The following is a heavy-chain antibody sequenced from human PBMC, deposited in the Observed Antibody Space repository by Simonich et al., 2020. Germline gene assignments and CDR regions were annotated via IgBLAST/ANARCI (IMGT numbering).Heavy chain of an antibody. V-gene: IGHV3-21*01. D-gene: IGHD6-13*01. CDR3: ARARGDSSSWYFDY. CDR1: GFTFSSYS. J-gene: IGHJ4*02. CDR2: ISRSSSYI. Sequence: EVQLVESGGGLVKPGGSLRLSCAASGFTFSSYSMNWVRQAPGKGLGWASTISRSSSYIYYADSVKGRFTISRDNAKNSLYLQMNSLRAEDTAVYYCARARGDSSSWYFDYWGQGTLVTVSS.